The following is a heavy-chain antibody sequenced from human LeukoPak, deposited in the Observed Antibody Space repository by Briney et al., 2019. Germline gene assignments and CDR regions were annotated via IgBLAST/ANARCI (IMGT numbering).Heavy chain of an antibody. J-gene: IGHJ4*02. V-gene: IGHV4-34*01. CDR2: INHSGST. CDR1: GGSFSGYY. Sequence: PSETLSLTCAVYGGSFSGYYWSWIRQPAGKGLEWIGEINHSGSTNYNPSLKSRVTISVDTSKDQFSLKLSSVTAADTAVYYCALRGYSYGYTGPGYFDYWGQGTLVTVSS. CDR3: ALRGYSYGYTGPGYFDY. D-gene: IGHD5-18*01.